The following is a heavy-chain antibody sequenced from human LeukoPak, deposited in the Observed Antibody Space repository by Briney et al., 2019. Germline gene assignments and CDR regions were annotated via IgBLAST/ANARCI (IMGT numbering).Heavy chain of an antibody. V-gene: IGHV4-59*12. CDR2: IYYSGST. CDR3: ASGANYYDSSGSQPDY. J-gene: IGHJ4*02. D-gene: IGHD3-22*01. Sequence: SETLSLTCTVSGGSISSYYWSWIRQPPGKGLEWIGYIYYSGSTYYNPSLKSRVTISVDTSKNQFSLKLSSVTAADTAVYYCASGANYYDSSGSQPDYWGQGTLVTVSS. CDR1: GGSISSYY.